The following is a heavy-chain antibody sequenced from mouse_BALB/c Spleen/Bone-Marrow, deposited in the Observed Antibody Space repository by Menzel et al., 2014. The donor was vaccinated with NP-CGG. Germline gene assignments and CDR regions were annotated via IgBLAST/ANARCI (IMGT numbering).Heavy chain of an antibody. J-gene: IGHJ2*01. CDR1: GFTFSSYG. CDR2: ISSGGSYT. D-gene: IGHD2-2*01. V-gene: IGHV5-6*01. CDR3: ARQGYGYDGFDY. Sequence: EVKLVESGGDLVKPGGSLKLSCAASGFTFSSYGMSWVRQTPDKRLEWVATISSGGSYTYYPDSVKGRFTISRDNAKNTLYLQMGSLKSEDTAMYYCARQGYGYDGFDYWGQGTTLTVSS.